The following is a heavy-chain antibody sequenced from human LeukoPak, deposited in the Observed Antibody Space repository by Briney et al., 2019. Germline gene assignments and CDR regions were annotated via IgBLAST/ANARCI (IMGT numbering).Heavy chain of an antibody. CDR3: AELGITMIGGV. Sequence: SGGSLRLSCAASGFTFSSYAMSWVRQAPGKGLEWVSAISGSGGSTYYADSLKGRFTISRDNSKNSLYLQMNSLRAEDTAVYYCAELGITMIGGVWGKGTTVTISS. CDR1: GFTFSSYA. D-gene: IGHD3-10*02. J-gene: IGHJ6*04. CDR2: ISGSGGST. V-gene: IGHV3-23*01.